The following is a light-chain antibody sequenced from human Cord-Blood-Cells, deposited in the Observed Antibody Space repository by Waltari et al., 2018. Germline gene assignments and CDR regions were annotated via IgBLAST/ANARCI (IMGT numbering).Light chain of an antibody. CDR3: QQSYSTHT. Sequence: DIQMTQSPSSLSASVGDRVTITCRASKSISSYLNWYQQKPGKAPKLLIYAASSLQSGVPSRFSGSGSETDFTLTISSLQPEDFATYYCQQSYSTHTFGQGTKLESK. J-gene: IGKJ2*01. CDR2: AAS. CDR1: KSISSY. V-gene: IGKV1-39*01.